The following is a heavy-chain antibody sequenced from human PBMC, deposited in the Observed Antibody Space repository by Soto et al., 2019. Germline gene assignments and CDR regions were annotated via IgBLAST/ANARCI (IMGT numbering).Heavy chain of an antibody. V-gene: IGHV1-69*13. Sequence: GASVKVSCKASGGTFSSYAISWVRQAPGQGLEWMGGIIPIFGTANYAQKFQGRVTITADESTSTAYMELSSLRSEDTAVYYCARGGQYYDFWSGYYHNWFDPWGQGTLVTVSS. CDR3: ARGGQYYDFWSGYYHNWFDP. D-gene: IGHD3-3*01. CDR1: GGTFSSYA. J-gene: IGHJ5*02. CDR2: IIPIFGTA.